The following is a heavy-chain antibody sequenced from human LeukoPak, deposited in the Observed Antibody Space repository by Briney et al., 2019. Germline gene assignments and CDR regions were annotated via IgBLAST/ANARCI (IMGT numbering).Heavy chain of an antibody. D-gene: IGHD3-16*02. CDR2: MNPNSGNT. CDR1: GYTFTRYD. V-gene: IGHV1-8*01. CDR3: ARAQAKVWGSYRYRAFDY. Sequence: ASLKVLCRAPGYTFTRYDINWVRQAYEQGLEWMGWMNPNSGNTGYAQKFQGRVTMTRNTSISTAYMELSSLRSEDTAVYYCARAQAKVWGSYRYRAFDYWGQGTLVTVSS. J-gene: IGHJ4*02.